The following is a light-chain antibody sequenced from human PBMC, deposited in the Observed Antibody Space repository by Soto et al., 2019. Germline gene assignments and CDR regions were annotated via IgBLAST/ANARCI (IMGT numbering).Light chain of an antibody. V-gene: IGLV4-69*01. J-gene: IGLJ3*02. CDR3: QTWGTGTWV. Sequence: QPVVTQSPSASASLGASVKLTCTLSSGHSSYAIAWHQQQPEKGPRYLMKVDSDGSHVKGDGIPDRFSGSSSGAERYLSISSLQSEDEDDYYCQTWGTGTWVFGGGTKLTVL. CDR1: SGHSSYA. CDR2: VDSDGSH.